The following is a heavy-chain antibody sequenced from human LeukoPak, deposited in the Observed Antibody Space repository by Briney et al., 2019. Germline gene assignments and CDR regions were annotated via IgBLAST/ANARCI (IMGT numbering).Heavy chain of an antibody. Sequence: SETLSLTCTVSGGSISSGDYYWSWIRQPPGKGLEWIGYIYYSGSTYYNPSLKSRVTISVDTSKNQFSLKLSSVTAADTAVYYCATTPTLWFGELLPTYWYFDLWGRGTLVTVSS. J-gene: IGHJ2*01. V-gene: IGHV4-30-4*01. CDR3: ATTPTLWFGELLPTYWYFDL. CDR1: GGSISSGDYY. CDR2: IYYSGST. D-gene: IGHD3-10*01.